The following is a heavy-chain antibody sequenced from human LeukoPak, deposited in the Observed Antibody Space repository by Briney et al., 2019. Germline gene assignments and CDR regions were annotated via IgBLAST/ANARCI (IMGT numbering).Heavy chain of an antibody. V-gene: IGHV4-59*01. CDR3: ARAEDYGDYSSRAFDI. J-gene: IGHJ3*02. D-gene: IGHD4-17*01. CDR2: IYYSGST. Sequence: SETLSLTCTVSGGSISSYYWSWIRQPPGKGLEWIGYIYYSGSTNYNPSLKSRVTISVDTPKNQFSLKLSSVTAADTAVYYCARAEDYGDYSSRAFDIWGQGTMVTVSS. CDR1: GGSISSYY.